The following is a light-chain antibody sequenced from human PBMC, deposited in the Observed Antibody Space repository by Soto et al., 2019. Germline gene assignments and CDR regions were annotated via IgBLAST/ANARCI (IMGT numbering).Light chain of an antibody. Sequence: QSALTQPPPASGSSGPSVTISCTGNSSEICAYKYVSWYQQLPGKAPKLIIYEVSKRPSGVPDRFSGSKSGNTASLTVSGLQAEDEADYHCTSYAGTYSFFYVFGTGTKVTVL. CDR1: SSEICAYKY. V-gene: IGLV2-8*01. CDR3: TSYAGTYSFFYV. CDR2: EVS. J-gene: IGLJ1*01.